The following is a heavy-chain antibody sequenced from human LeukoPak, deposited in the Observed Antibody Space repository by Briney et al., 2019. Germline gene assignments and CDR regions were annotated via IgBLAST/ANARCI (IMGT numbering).Heavy chain of an antibody. CDR2: IWYDGSNK. CDR3: ASSYCSSTSCYTGSYY. D-gene: IGHD2-2*02. Sequence: GRSLRLSCAASGLTFSAYATHWVPQAPSKGLEEVAVIWYDGSNKYYADSVKGRFTISRDNSKNTLYLQMNSLRAEDTAVYYCASSYCSSTSCYTGSYYWGQGTLVTVSS. CDR1: GLTFSAYA. J-gene: IGHJ4*02. V-gene: IGHV3-30*07.